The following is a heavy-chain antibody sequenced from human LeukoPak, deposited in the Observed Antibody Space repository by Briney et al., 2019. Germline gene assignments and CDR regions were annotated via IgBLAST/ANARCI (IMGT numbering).Heavy chain of an antibody. CDR1: GFFFSNFE. D-gene: IGHD6-25*01. CDR3: ARLKRPNYFDY. J-gene: IGHJ4*02. V-gene: IGHV3-30*04. Sequence: GGSLRLSCAASGFFFSNFEMNWVRQAPGKGLEWLGSTEYDADSVKGRFTISRDNSKNTLYLQMDSLTPDDTAVYYCARLKRPNYFDYWGQGTLVIVSS. CDR2: STE.